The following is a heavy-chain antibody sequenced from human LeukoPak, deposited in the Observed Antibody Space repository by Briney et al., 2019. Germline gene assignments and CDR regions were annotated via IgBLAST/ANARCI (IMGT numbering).Heavy chain of an antibody. D-gene: IGHD6-6*01. Sequence: PGGSLRLSCAASGFTFSSYSMNWVRQAPGKGLEWVSSISNSSSYIYYADSVKGRFTISRDNAKNSLYLQMNSLRAEDTAVYYCARAGAIAARPGWFDPWGQGTLVTVSS. CDR2: ISNSSSYI. CDR3: ARAGAIAARPGWFDP. J-gene: IGHJ5*02. CDR1: GFTFSSYS. V-gene: IGHV3-21*01.